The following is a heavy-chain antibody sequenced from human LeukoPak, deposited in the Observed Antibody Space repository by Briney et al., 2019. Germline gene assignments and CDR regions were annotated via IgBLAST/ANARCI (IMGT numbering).Heavy chain of an antibody. CDR2: IYYSGST. J-gene: IGHJ6*02. D-gene: IGHD2-2*01. CDR3: AREPLVVPAAISYYGMDV. Sequence: SEALSLTCTVSGGSISSGDYYWSWIRQPLGKGLEWIGYIYYSGSTYYNPSLKSRVTISVDTSKNQFSLKLSSVTAADTAVYYCAREPLVVPAAISYYGMDVWGQGTTVTVSS. CDR1: GGSISSGDYY. V-gene: IGHV4-30-4*01.